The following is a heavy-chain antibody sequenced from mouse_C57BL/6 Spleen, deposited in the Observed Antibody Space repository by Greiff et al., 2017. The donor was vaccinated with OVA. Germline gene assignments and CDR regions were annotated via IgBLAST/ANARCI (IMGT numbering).Heavy chain of an antibody. J-gene: IGHJ3*01. CDR2: IYPSDSEP. V-gene: IGHV1-61*01. CDR1: GYTFTSYW. CDR3: ARGQLGPFAY. D-gene: IGHD4-1*02. Sequence: VPLQQPGAELVRPGSSVKLSCQASGYTFTSYWMDWVKQRPGQGLEWIGNIYPSDSEPHYNQKFKDKATLTVDKSSSTAYMQLSCLTSEDSEVYDCARGQLGPFAYWGQGTLVTVSA.